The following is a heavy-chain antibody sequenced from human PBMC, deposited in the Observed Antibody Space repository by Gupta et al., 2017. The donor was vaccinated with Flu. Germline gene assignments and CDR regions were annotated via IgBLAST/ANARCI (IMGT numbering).Heavy chain of an antibody. J-gene: IGHJ5*02. V-gene: IGHV3-21*01. D-gene: IGHD2-21*02. Sequence: VRQAPGKGLEWVSSISSDSSDIYYADSVEGRFTVSRDNSKKSRSLQMNSLRVEDAAVYFCAREKVTHTGWFDPWGQGTLVTVSS. CDR2: ISSDSSDI. CDR3: AREKVTHTGWFDP.